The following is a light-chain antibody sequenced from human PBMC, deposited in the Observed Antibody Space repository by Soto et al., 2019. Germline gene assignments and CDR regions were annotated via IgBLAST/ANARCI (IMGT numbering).Light chain of an antibody. CDR2: GAS. CDR1: QTIDNT. J-gene: IGKJ5*01. CDR3: QQYNNWPPIIT. V-gene: IGKV3-15*01. Sequence: EVVMTQSPATLSVSPGEGATLSCRASQTIDNTLAWYQQKPGQAPRLLIYGASTRATGIPARFSGSGSGTEFTLTISSLQSEDFAVYYCQQYNNWPPIITFGQGTRLVIK.